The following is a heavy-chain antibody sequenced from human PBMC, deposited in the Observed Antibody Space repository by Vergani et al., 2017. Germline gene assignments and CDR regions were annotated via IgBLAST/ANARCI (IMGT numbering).Heavy chain of an antibody. Sequence: QVQLQQWGAGLLKPSETLSLTCAVYGGSFSGYYWSWIRQPPGKGLEWSGEINHSGSTNYNPSLKSRVTISVDTSKNQFSLKLSSVTAADTAVYYCARARSYYYGSGSYSSYFDYWGQGTLVTVSS. J-gene: IGHJ4*02. CDR3: ARARSYYYGSGSYSSYFDY. CDR2: INHSGST. D-gene: IGHD3-10*01. V-gene: IGHV4-34*01. CDR1: GGSFSGYY.